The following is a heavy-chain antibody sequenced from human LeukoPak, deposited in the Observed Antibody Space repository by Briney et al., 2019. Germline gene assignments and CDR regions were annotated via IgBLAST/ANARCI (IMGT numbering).Heavy chain of an antibody. Sequence: PSETLSLTCTVSGGSISSSSYYWGWIRQPPGKGLEWIGSIYYSGSTYYNPSLKSRVTISVDTSKNQFSLKLSSVTAADTAVYYCARGGGPYYDFWSGYHYYGMDVWGQGTTVTVSS. CDR3: ARGGGPYYDFWSGYHYYGMDV. CDR2: IYYSGST. J-gene: IGHJ6*02. D-gene: IGHD3-3*01. V-gene: IGHV4-39*07. CDR1: GGSISSSSYY.